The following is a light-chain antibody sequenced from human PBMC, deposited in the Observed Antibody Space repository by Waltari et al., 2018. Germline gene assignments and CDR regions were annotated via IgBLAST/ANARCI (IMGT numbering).Light chain of an antibody. CDR1: SSDVGGYHF. Sequence: QSALTQPASVSGSPGQSISISCTGTSSDVGGYHFVSWYQQHPGKAPLLMIYDVANRPAGVSNRFSGSKSGNTASLTSSGLQAEDEADYYCSSYTSISTRVFGTGTKVTVL. J-gene: IGLJ1*01. V-gene: IGLV2-14*03. CDR2: DVA. CDR3: SSYTSISTRV.